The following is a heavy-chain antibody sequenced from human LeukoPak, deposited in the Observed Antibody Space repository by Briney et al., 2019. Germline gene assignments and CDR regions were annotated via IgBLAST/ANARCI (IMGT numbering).Heavy chain of an antibody. Sequence: GGSLRLSCAASEFTVSSTYITWLRQAPGKGLEWVSYISSSSSTIYYADSVKGRFTISRDNSGSTLYLHMNRLRAEDTAIYYCGTHGSGNFGPWRYWGQGTLVTVSS. V-gene: IGHV3-48*01. CDR2: ISSSSSTI. CDR1: EFTVSSTY. J-gene: IGHJ4*02. D-gene: IGHD3-10*01. CDR3: GTHGSGNFGPWRY.